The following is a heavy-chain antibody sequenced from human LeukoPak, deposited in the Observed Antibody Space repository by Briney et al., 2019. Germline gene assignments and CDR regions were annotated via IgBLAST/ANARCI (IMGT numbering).Heavy chain of an antibody. J-gene: IGHJ4*02. CDR3: AKESGYYLDYFDY. CDR2: ISYDGSNK. D-gene: IGHD3-22*01. CDR1: GFTFSSYG. Sequence: PGGSLRLSCAASGFTFSSYGMNWVRQAPGKGLEWVAVISYDGSNKYYADSVKGRFTISRDNSKNTLYLQMNSLRAEDTAVYYCAKESGYYLDYFDYWGQGTLVTVSS. V-gene: IGHV3-30*18.